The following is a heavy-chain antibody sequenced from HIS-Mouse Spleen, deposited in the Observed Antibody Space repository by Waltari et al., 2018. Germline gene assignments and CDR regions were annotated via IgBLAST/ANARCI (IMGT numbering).Heavy chain of an antibody. CDR1: GGTFSSYA. V-gene: IGHV1-69*04. Sequence: QVQLVQSGAEVKKPGSSVKVSCKASGGTFSSYAISWVRQAPGQGPEWMGRIIPILGIANYAQKFQGRVTITADKSTSTAYMELSSLRSEDTAVYYCARGARGYYFDYWGQGTLVTVSS. CDR2: IIPILGIA. J-gene: IGHJ4*02. D-gene: IGHD5-12*01. CDR3: ARGARGYYFDY.